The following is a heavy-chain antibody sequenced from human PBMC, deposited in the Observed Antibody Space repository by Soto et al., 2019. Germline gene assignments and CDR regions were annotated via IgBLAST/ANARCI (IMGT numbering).Heavy chain of an antibody. CDR3: VNGPYYYDSRGYPVDSDY. CDR2: ISSNGGST. J-gene: IGHJ4*02. D-gene: IGHD3-22*01. CDR1: GFTFSSYA. Sequence: PGGSLRLSCSASGFTFSSYAMHWVRQAPGKGLEYVSAISSNGGSTYYADSVKGRFTISRDNSKNTLYLQMSSLRAEDTAVYYCVNGPYYYDSRGYPVDSDYWGQAPLVTVSS. V-gene: IGHV3-64D*08.